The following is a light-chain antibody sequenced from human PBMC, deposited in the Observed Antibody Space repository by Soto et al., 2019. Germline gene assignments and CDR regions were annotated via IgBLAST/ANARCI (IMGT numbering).Light chain of an antibody. V-gene: IGKV1-33*01. J-gene: IGKJ5*01. Sequence: DIHMTQSPSSLSASVGYSVTIACQASQDITNYLNWYQQKPGKAPRLLLYDASSLETGVPSRFSGSGSGTDFNFTISSLQTEDIATYYCQHYDHLPITFGQGTRLEIK. CDR3: QHYDHLPIT. CDR2: DAS. CDR1: QDITNY.